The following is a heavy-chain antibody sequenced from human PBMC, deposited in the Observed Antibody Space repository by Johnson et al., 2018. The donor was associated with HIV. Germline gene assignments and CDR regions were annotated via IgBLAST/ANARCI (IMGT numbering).Heavy chain of an antibody. V-gene: IGHV3-33*01. D-gene: IGHD6-13*01. Sequence: VYLVASGGGVVQPGRSLRLSCVASGVTITTYGMHWVRQAPGKGLEWVAFIRYDGSNKYYADSVTGRFTISRDNSKNTLYLQMNSLRAEDTAVYYCARDGTSRGGAFDIWGQGTMVTVSS. CDR2: IRYDGSNK. CDR1: GVTITTYG. CDR3: ARDGTSRGGAFDI. J-gene: IGHJ3*02.